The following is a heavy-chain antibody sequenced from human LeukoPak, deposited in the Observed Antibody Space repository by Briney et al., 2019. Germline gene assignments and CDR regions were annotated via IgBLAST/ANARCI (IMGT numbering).Heavy chain of an antibody. CDR3: AKGLLWFGELLYSPDAFDI. Sequence: GGSLRLSCAASGFTFSSYGMHWVRQAPGKGLEWVAFIRYDGSNKYYADSVKGRFTISRDNSKNTLYLQMNSLRAEDTAVYYCAKGLLWFGELLYSPDAFDIWGQGTMVTVSS. D-gene: IGHD3-10*01. CDR1: GFTFSSYG. J-gene: IGHJ3*02. V-gene: IGHV3-30*02. CDR2: IRYDGSNK.